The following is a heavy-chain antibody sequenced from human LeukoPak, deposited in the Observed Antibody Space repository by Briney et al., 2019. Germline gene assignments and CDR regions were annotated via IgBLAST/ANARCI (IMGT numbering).Heavy chain of an antibody. J-gene: IGHJ3*02. CDR3: ARESPRVTTLSHSFDI. D-gene: IGHD4-17*01. CDR1: GGTFSSYA. CDR2: IIPIFGTA. V-gene: IGHV1-69*13. Sequence: SVKVSCKASGGTFSSYAISWVRQAPGQGLEWMGGIIPIFGTANYAQKFQGRVTITADESTSTAYMELSSLRSEDTAVYYCARESPRVTTLSHSFDIWGQGTMLTVSS.